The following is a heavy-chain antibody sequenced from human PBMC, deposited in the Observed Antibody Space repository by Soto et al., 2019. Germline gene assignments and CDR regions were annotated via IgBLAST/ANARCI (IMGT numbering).Heavy chain of an antibody. CDR3: ARDLPPRGLSYYTGMDV. J-gene: IGHJ6*02. D-gene: IGHD3-16*01. CDR1: GFTFSGYA. CDR2: ISGDGSNQ. Sequence: QVPLVESGGGVVQPGRSLRLSCAASGFTFSGYALHWVRQAPGKGLEWVAVISGDGSNQYYADSVKGRFTISRDNSXNXXYIQRNSLRAEDTAVYYCARDLPPRGLSYYTGMDVWGQGTTVTVSS. V-gene: IGHV3-30-3*01.